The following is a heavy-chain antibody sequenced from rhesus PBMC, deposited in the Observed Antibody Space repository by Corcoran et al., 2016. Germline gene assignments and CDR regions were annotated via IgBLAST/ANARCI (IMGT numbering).Heavy chain of an antibody. CDR1: GGSISDDYY. Sequence: QVQLQESGPGLVKPSETLSLTCAVSGGSISDDYYWSWIRQPPGKGLEWIGYIYGSGGGTNYNPYLKNRVTISIDTSKNQFSLKLSSVTAADTAVYYCARVPGYFDYWGQGVLVTVSS. CDR2: IYGSGGGT. CDR3: ARVPGYFDY. J-gene: IGHJ4*01. V-gene: IGHV4-106*01.